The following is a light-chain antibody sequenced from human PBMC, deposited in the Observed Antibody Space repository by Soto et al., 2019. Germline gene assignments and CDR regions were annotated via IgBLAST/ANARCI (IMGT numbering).Light chain of an antibody. CDR3: QHYGSSPPKYT. Sequence: EIVLTQSPGTLSLSPGERATLSCRASQSVSSSYLAWYQQKPGQAPRLLLYDASGRATDIPDRFSVSGSGTDFTLTISRLEPEDFAVYYCQHYGSSPPKYTFGQGTKLEIK. V-gene: IGKV3-20*01. J-gene: IGKJ2*01. CDR2: DAS. CDR1: QSVSSSY.